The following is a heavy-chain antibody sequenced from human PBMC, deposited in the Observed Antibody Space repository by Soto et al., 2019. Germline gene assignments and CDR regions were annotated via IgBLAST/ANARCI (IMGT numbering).Heavy chain of an antibody. D-gene: IGHD5-18*01. CDR1: GFSLTTSGVG. V-gene: IGHV2-5*02. J-gene: IGHJ5*02. Sequence: QITLKESGPMLVKPTQALTLTCTCSGFSLTTSGVGVGWIRQPPGKALEWLALVYWDDDKRYSPSLTNRLTHSRDTSKNQVVLTLTNVDPTDTGTYFCAHKGGFGYPESWGQGIMVTVSS. CDR2: VYWDDDK. CDR3: AHKGGFGYPES.